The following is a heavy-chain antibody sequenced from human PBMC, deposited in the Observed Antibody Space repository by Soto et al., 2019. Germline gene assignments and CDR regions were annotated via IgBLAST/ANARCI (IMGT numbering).Heavy chain of an antibody. J-gene: IGHJ6*02. CDR2: ISGSGGST. CDR3: AKDLKDSRYYYYYYGMDV. D-gene: IGHD5-18*01. CDR1: GFTFSSYA. V-gene: IGHV3-23*04. Sequence: EVQLVESGGGLVQPGGSLRLSCAASGFTFSSYAMSWVRQAPGKGLEWVSAISGSGGSTYYADSVKGRFTISRDNSKNTVYLQMNSLRAEDTAVYYCAKDLKDSRYYYYYYGMDVWGPGTTVTVSS.